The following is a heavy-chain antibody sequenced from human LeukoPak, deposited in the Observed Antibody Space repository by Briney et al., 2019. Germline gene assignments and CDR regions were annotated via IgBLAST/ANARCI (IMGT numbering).Heavy chain of an antibody. Sequence: PGGSLRLSCAASGFTFSSYAMHWVRQAPGKGLEWVAVISYDGSNKYYADSVKGRFTISRDNSKNTLYLQMNSLRAEDTAVYYCAIGKGGQWNERRPFDIWGQGTMVTVYS. CDR1: GFTFSSYA. V-gene: IGHV3-30*01. J-gene: IGHJ3*02. D-gene: IGHD1-1*01. CDR2: ISYDGSNK. CDR3: AIGKGGQWNERRPFDI.